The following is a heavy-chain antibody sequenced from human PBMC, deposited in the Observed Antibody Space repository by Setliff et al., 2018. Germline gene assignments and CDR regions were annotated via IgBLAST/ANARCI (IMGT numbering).Heavy chain of an antibody. CDR1: GYSISSGYY. Sequence: SETLSLTCAVSGYSISSGYYWGWIRQPPGKGLEWIGSMYHSENTYYNPSLQSRVTISVEMSKNQFSLKLTSVTAADTAVDYCARVDFTMIQGVLGLWGQGTLVTVSS. J-gene: IGHJ1*01. CDR2: MYHSENT. D-gene: IGHD3-10*01. V-gene: IGHV4-38-2*01. CDR3: ARVDFTMIQGVLGL.